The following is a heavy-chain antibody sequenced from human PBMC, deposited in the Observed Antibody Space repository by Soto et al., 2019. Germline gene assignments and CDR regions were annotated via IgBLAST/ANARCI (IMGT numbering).Heavy chain of an antibody. J-gene: IGHJ5*02. CDR1: GFTFSSYA. Sequence: EVQLLESGGDLVQPGGSLRLSCAASGFTFSSYAMSCVRQAPGKGLEWVSTISGSGGSTYYADSVKGRFTISRDNSKNTLYLQMNSLRAEDTAVYYCAKDQYVVVTTNWFDPWGQGTLVTVSS. CDR2: ISGSGGST. CDR3: AKDQYVVVTTNWFDP. D-gene: IGHD2-21*02. V-gene: IGHV3-23*01.